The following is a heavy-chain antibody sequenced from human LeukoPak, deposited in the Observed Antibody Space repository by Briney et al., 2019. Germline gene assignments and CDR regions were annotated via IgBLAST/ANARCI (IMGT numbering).Heavy chain of an antibody. V-gene: IGHV4-61*02. CDR3: AGSIVVVPAGPGGGVPYYYYYYMDV. CDR2: IYTSGST. Sequence: SETLSLTCTVSGGSISSGTYYWSWIRQPAGKGLEWIGRIYTSGSTNYNPSLKSRVTISVDTSKNQFSLKLSSVTAADTAVYYCAGSIVVVPAGPGGGVPYYYYYYMDVWGKGTTVTVSS. D-gene: IGHD2-2*01. J-gene: IGHJ6*03. CDR1: GGSISSGTYY.